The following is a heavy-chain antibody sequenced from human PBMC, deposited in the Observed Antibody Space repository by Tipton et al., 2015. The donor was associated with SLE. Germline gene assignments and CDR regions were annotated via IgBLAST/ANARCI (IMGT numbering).Heavy chain of an antibody. CDR1: GLTFSSYG. CDR3: ARSYSSSWYGAFDI. CDR2: IWYDGSNK. Sequence: SLRLSCAASGLTFSSYGMHWVRQAPGKGLEWVAVIWYDGSNKYYADSVKGRFTISRDNSKNTLYLQMNSLRAEDTAVYYCARSYSSSWYGAFDIWGQGTMVTVSS. D-gene: IGHD6-13*01. J-gene: IGHJ3*02. V-gene: IGHV3-30*19.